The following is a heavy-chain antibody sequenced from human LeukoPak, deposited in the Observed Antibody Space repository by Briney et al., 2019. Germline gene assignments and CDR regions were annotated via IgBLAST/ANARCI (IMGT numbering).Heavy chain of an antibody. Sequence: SETLSLTCAVHGGSFSGYYWSWIRQPPGKGLEWIGEINHSGSTNYNPSLRSRVTISVDTSKNQFSLKLSSVTAADTAVYYCARVFRGPSRYYYDSSGYHLDYWGQGTLVTVSS. CDR3: ARVFRGPSRYYYDSSGYHLDY. V-gene: IGHV4-34*01. J-gene: IGHJ4*02. CDR1: GGSFSGYY. D-gene: IGHD3-22*01. CDR2: INHSGST.